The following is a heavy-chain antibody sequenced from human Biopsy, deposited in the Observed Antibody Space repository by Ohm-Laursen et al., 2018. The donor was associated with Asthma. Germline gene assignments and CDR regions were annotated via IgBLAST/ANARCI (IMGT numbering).Heavy chain of an antibody. J-gene: IGHJ5*02. Sequence: TLSLTCIVSGDSINIGDYYWSWIRQHPVKGLEWIGHIYYSGSTYYNPSLKSRVSISLDTSKNQFSLSLTSVTAADTAVYYCARTTYGHDGFDPWGRGTLVTVSS. V-gene: IGHV4-31*03. D-gene: IGHD4-17*01. CDR1: GDSINIGDYY. CDR3: ARTTYGHDGFDP. CDR2: IYYSGST.